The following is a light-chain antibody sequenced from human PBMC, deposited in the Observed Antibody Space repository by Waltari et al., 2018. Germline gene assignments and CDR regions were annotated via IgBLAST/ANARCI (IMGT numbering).Light chain of an antibody. CDR1: KLGDKY. CDR2: QDN. V-gene: IGLV3-1*01. CDR3: QAWDSSTAYVV. J-gene: IGLJ2*01. Sequence: SYELTQPPSVSVSPGQTASIPCSGDKLGDKYACWYQQKPGQSLVLVIYQDNKRPSGIPERFSGSNSGNTATLTISGTQAMDEADYYCQAWDSSTAYVVFGGGTKLTVL.